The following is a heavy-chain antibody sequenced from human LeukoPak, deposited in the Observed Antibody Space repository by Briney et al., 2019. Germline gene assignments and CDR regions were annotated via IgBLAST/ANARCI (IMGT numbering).Heavy chain of an antibody. CDR3: ARGYWNYVNGYYFDY. Sequence: ASVKVSCKASGYTFTGYYMHWVRQAPGQGLGWMGRINPNSGGTNYAQKFQGRVTMTRDTSISTAYMELSRLRSDDTAVYYCARGYWNYVNGYYFDYWGQGTLVTVSS. CDR1: GYTFTGYY. V-gene: IGHV1-2*06. D-gene: IGHD1-7*01. J-gene: IGHJ4*02. CDR2: INPNSGGT.